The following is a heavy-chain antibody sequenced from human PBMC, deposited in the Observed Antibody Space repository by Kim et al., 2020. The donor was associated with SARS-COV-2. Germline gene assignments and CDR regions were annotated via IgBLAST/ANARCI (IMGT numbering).Heavy chain of an antibody. D-gene: IGHD2-2*01. Sequence: ADSVQGRFTISRDNAKNSLYLHMNSLRAEDTAVYFCARRYCTSTNCYYFDYWGQGTLVTVSS. J-gene: IGHJ4*02. V-gene: IGHV3-11*04. CDR3: ARRYCTSTNCYYFDY.